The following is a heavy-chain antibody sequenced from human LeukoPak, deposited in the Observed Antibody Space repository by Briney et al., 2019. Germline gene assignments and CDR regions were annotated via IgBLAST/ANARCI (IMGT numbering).Heavy chain of an antibody. J-gene: IGHJ6*03. CDR2: IYYSGRT. D-gene: IGHD3-3*01. V-gene: IGHV4-59*11. CDR3: ATSYYDFWSGYRYMDV. CDR1: GGSISSHY. Sequence: PSETLSLTCTVSGGSISSHYWSWIRQPAGKGLEWIGYIYYSGRTNYNPSLKSRVTISVDTSKNQLSLKLSSVTAADTAVYYCATSYYDFWSGYRYMDVWGKGTTVTVSS.